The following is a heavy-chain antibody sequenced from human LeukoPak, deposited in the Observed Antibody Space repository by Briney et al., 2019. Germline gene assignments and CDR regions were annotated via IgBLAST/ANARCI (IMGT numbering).Heavy chain of an antibody. CDR1: GFTFSSYW. J-gene: IGHJ4*02. Sequence: GGSLRLSCAASGFTFSSYWMSWVRQAPGKGLEWVANIKQDGSEKYYVDSVKGRFTISRDNAKDSLYLQMNSLRAEDTAVYYCARDTVLRFLPDHFDYWGQGTLVTVSS. V-gene: IGHV3-7*01. CDR3: ARDTVLRFLPDHFDY. CDR2: IKQDGSEK. D-gene: IGHD3-3*01.